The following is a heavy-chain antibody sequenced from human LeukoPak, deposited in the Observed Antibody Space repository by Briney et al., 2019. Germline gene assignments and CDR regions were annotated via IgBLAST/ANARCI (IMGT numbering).Heavy chain of an antibody. V-gene: IGHV3-23*01. J-gene: IGHJ4*02. CDR3: TKRGAYYVDY. D-gene: IGHD3-16*01. CDR2: ITSGDGSP. Sequence: PGGSLRLSCVGSGFTFGTSAMSWVRQTPEKGLEWVSTITSGDGSPYYADSVKGRFTISRDNSNNMLYLQMNSLRAEDTAVYYCTKRGAYYVDYWGRGIPVTVSS. CDR1: GFTFGTSA.